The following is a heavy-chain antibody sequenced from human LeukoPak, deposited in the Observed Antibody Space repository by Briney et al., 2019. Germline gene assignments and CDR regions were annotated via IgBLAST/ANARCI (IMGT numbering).Heavy chain of an antibody. Sequence: GGSLRLSCAASGFTFSSYEMNWVRQAPGKGLEWVSYISSSGSTIYYADSVKGRFTISRDNAENSLYLQMNSLRAEDTAVYYCARAPVGSMAFDIWGQGTMVTVSS. D-gene: IGHD1-26*01. CDR1: GFTFSSYE. CDR2: ISSSGSTI. J-gene: IGHJ3*02. CDR3: ARAPVGSMAFDI. V-gene: IGHV3-48*03.